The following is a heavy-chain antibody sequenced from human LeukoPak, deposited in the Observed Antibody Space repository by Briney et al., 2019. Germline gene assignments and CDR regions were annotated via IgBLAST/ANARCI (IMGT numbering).Heavy chain of an antibody. CDR2: ISSSSYI. J-gene: IGHJ4*02. CDR3: ARTPSSEQQLFFDY. Sequence: GGSLRLSCAASGFTFSTYNMNWVRQAPGKGLEWVSSISSSSYIYYADSLKGRFTISRDNAKNSLYLQMNSLRAEDTAVYYCARTPSSEQQLFFDYWGQGTLVAVSS. V-gene: IGHV3-21*01. CDR1: GFTFSTYN. D-gene: IGHD6-13*01.